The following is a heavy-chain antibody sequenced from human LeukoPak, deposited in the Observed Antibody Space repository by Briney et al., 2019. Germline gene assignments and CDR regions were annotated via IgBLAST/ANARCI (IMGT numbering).Heavy chain of an antibody. V-gene: IGHV1-18*01. D-gene: IGHD3-22*01. CDR3: ARSPSPNYYDSSGYYSHYYYYYMDV. Sequence: ASVKVSCKASGYTFTSYGISWVRQAPGQGLEWMGWISAYNGNTNYAQKLQGRVTMTTDTSTSTAYMELRSLSSDDTAVYYCARSPSPNYYDSSGYYSHYYYYYMDVWGKGTTVTVSS. CDR1: GYTFTSYG. J-gene: IGHJ6*03. CDR2: ISAYNGNT.